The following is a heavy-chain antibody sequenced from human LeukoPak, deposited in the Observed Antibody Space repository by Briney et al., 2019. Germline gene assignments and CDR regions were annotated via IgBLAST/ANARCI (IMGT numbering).Heavy chain of an antibody. CDR2: IYTSGST. J-gene: IGHJ6*03. V-gene: IGHV4-4*07. D-gene: IGHD2-2*01. CDR3: VRDYCSSTSCYGAYYYMDV. CDR1: GGSISSYY. Sequence: SETLSLTCTVSGGSISSYYWSWIRQPAGKGLEWIGRIYTSGSTNYNPSLKSRVTMSVDTSKNQFSLKLSSVTAADTAVYYCVRDYCSSTSCYGAYYYMDVWGKGTTVTVSS.